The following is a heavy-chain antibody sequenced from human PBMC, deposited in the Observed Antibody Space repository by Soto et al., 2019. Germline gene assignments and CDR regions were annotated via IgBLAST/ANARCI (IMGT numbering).Heavy chain of an antibody. CDR2: IHYTGNT. CDR1: GDSLRSSYHY. J-gene: IGHJ4*02. D-gene: IGHD2-8*01. CDR3: VRVDMYAREITPNFDR. V-gene: IGHV4-39*01. Sequence: PSETLSLTCTVSGDSLRSSYHYWGWIRQLTGKGLEWIGSIHYTGNTYCKPALKSRVSISGDKATNEVSLRLRAESVADTAVYYCVRVDMYAREITPNFDRWGQGALFTVSS.